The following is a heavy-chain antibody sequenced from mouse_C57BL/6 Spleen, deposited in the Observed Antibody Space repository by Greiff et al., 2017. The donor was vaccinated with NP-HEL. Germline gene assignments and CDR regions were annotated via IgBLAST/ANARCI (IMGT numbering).Heavy chain of an antibody. CDR2: ISSGSSTI. Sequence: EVMLVESGGGLVKPGGSLKLSCAASGFTFSDYGMHWVRQAPEKGLEWVAYISSGSSTIYYADTVKGRFTISRDNAKNTLFLQMTSLRSEDTAMYYCARPYDDYNAMDYWGQGTSVTVSS. V-gene: IGHV5-17*01. CDR3: ARPYDDYNAMDY. CDR1: GFTFSDYG. J-gene: IGHJ4*01. D-gene: IGHD2-3*01.